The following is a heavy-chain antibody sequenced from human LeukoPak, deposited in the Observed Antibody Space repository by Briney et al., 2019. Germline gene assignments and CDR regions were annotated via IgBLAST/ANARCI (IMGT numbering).Heavy chain of an antibody. CDR2: IYYSGST. V-gene: IGHV4-30-4*08. D-gene: IGHD1/OR15-1a*01. Sequence: SETLSLTCTVSGGSISSGDYYWSWIRQPPGKGLEWIGYIYYSGSTYYNPSLKSRVTISVDTSKNQFSLKLSSVTAADTAVYYCARRTGPWDAVDIWGQGTMVTVSS. J-gene: IGHJ3*02. CDR3: ARRTGPWDAVDI. CDR1: GGSISSGDYY.